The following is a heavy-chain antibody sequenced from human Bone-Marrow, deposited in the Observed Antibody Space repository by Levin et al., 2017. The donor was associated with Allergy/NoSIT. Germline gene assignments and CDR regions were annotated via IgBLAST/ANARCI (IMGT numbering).Heavy chain of an antibody. CDR1: GITFSAHS. Sequence: GGSLRLSCVASGITFSAHSMTWVRQAPGKGLEWVSSITSDGDYLYYSDSVKGRFSISRDNAWNSLYLQMKSLRVEDTAVYFCATFGQPGENHNYDGVDVWGQGTTVTVS. V-gene: IGHV3-21*01. CDR2: ITSDGDYL. D-gene: IGHD3-10*01. J-gene: IGHJ6*02. CDR3: ATFGQPGENHNYDGVDV.